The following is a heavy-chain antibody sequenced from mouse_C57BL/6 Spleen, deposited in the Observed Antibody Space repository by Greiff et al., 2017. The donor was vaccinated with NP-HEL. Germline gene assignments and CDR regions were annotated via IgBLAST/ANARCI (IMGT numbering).Heavy chain of an antibody. Sequence: VQLQQSGPELVKPGASVKLSCKASGYTFTSYDLNWVKQRPGQGLEWIGWIYPRDGSPKYTEKFKGKATLTVDTSSSTAYMELHSLTSEDSAVYFCARGKAYYSNFYYFDYWGQGTTLTVSS. J-gene: IGHJ2*01. CDR2: IYPRDGSP. D-gene: IGHD2-5*01. CDR1: GYTFTSYD. V-gene: IGHV1-85*01. CDR3: ARGKAYYSNFYYFDY.